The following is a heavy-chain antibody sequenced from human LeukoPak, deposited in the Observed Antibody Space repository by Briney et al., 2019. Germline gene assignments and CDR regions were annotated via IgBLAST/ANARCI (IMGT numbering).Heavy chain of an antibody. V-gene: IGHV3-30*04. J-gene: IGHJ1*01. D-gene: IGHD1-26*01. CDR3: ARDIGSGSYYGYFQH. CDR1: GFTFTSYA. CDR2: ISYDGSNK. Sequence: GGSLRLSCEASGFTFTSYAMHWVRQAPGKGLEWVAVISYDGSNKYYADSVKGRFTISRDNSKNTLYLQMNSLRAEDTAVYYCARDIGSGSYYGYFQHWGQGTLVTVSS.